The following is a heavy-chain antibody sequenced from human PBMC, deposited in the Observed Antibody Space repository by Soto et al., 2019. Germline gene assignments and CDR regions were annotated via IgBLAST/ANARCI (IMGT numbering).Heavy chain of an antibody. CDR1: GYTFTSYD. CDR2: MNPNSGNT. Sequence: ASVKVSCKASGYTFTSYDINWVRQATGQGLEWMGWMNPNSGNTGYAQKFQGRVTMTRNTSISTAYMELGSLRSEDTAVYYCARVRDRYDYIWGSYRSPNLGYWGQGTLVTVSS. D-gene: IGHD3-16*02. J-gene: IGHJ4*02. V-gene: IGHV1-8*01. CDR3: ARVRDRYDYIWGSYRSPNLGY.